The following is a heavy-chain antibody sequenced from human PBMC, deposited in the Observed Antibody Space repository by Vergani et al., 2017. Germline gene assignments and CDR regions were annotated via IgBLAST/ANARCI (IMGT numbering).Heavy chain of an antibody. Sequence: QVTLKESGPVLVKPTETLTLTCTVSGFSLSNARMGVSWIRQPPGKALEWLAHIFSNDEKSYSTSLKSRLTISKDTSKSQVVLTITNMDPVDTATYYCARIRGHDFWGGYYSGAFDIWGQGTMVTVSS. CDR2: IFSNDEK. CDR3: ARIRGHDFWGGYYSGAFDI. D-gene: IGHD3-3*01. V-gene: IGHV2-26*01. J-gene: IGHJ3*02. CDR1: GFSLSNARMG.